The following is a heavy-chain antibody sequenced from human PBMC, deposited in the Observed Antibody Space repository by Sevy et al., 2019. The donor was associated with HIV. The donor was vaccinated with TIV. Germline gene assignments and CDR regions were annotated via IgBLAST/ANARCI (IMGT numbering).Heavy chain of an antibody. Sequence: GGSLRLSCAASGFTFSSYSMNWVRQAPGKGLEWVSSVSSLSNYIYYADSVKGRFTISRDNAKNSLYLQMNSLRAEETAVYYCARALANWDGVDVWGQGTTVTVSS. CDR2: VSSLSNYI. CDR1: GFTFSSYS. V-gene: IGHV3-21*01. D-gene: IGHD7-27*01. CDR3: ARALANWDGVDV. J-gene: IGHJ6*02.